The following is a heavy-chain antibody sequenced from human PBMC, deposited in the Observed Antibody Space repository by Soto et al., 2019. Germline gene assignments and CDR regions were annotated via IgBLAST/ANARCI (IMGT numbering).Heavy chain of an antibody. CDR3: AKNRYGSGSSEDY. CDR1: GFTFSSYA. D-gene: IGHD3-10*01. V-gene: IGHV3-23*01. Sequence: EVQLLDSGGGLVQPGGSLRLSCAASGFTFSSYAMSWVRQAPGKGLEWVSTISGSGVNTYYADSVRGRFTISRDNSKNTLYLQMNNLRGEDTAVYYCAKNRYGSGSSEDYWGQGTLVTVSS. CDR2: ISGSGVNT. J-gene: IGHJ4*02.